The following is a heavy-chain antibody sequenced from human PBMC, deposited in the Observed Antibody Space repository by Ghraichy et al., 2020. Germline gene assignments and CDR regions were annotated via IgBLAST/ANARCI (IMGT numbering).Heavy chain of an antibody. CDR2: INHSGST. CDR1: GGSFSGYY. D-gene: IGHD2-2*02. Sequence: SETLSLTCAVYGGSFSGYYWSWIRQPPGKGLEWIGEINHSGSTNYNPSLKSRVTISVDTSKNQFSLKLSSVTAADTAVYYCARGRKDIVVVPAAIGEGDYYYYMDVWGKGTTVTVSS. V-gene: IGHV4-34*01. CDR3: ARGRKDIVVVPAAIGEGDYYYYMDV. J-gene: IGHJ6*03.